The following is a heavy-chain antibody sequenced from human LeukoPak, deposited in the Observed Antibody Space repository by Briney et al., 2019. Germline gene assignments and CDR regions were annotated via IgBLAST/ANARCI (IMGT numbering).Heavy chain of an antibody. J-gene: IGHJ6*02. CDR3: ARLFWSGPYSHYGLDV. D-gene: IGHD3-3*01. CDR2: INHRGTT. Sequence: PSETLSLTCVVNGECLSGYFWSWIRQSPGTGLEWIGEINHRGTTNYNPSLKSRVTISQDTSKNQFSLRLTSVTAADTAIYYCARLFWSGPYSHYGLDVWGQGTTVTVSS. CDR1: GECLSGYF. V-gene: IGHV4-34*01.